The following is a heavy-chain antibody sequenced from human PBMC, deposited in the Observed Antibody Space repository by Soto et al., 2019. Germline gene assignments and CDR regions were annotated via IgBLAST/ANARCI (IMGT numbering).Heavy chain of an antibody. D-gene: IGHD2-15*01. V-gene: IGHV3-7*01. CDR2: IKLDGSDK. Sequence: EVQLIESGGGLVQPGGSLRLSCAASGFAFNNYWMSWVRQAPGKGLEWVANIKLDGSDKYYVDSVKGRFTISRDNAKNSLNLQMNSLSAEDTAVYYCARWGGGSRYYYSYYCMDVWGKGTTVTVSS. CDR3: ARWGGGSRYYYSYYCMDV. CDR1: GFAFNNYW. J-gene: IGHJ6*03.